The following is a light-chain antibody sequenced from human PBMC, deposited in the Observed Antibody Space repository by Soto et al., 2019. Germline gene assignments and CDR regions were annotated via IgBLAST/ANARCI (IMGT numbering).Light chain of an antibody. V-gene: IGKV1-9*01. J-gene: IGKJ3*01. CDR1: QGINSY. CDR2: AAS. CDR3: QQLNTYPFT. Sequence: DIQLTQSPSFLSASIGDRVTITCRASQGINSYLAWYQQKPGKAPKLLIYAASTLQSGVPSRFSGSESGTEFTLTISSLQPEDSATYFCQQLNTYPFTSGPGTKVDFK.